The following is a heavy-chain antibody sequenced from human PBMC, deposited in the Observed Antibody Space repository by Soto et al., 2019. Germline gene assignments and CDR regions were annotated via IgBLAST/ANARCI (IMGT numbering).Heavy chain of an antibody. Sequence: QVHLVQSGAEVKKPGSSVKVSCKASGGTFSSYAISGVRQAPGQGLEWMGGIIPIFGTANYAPKFQGSVTITADESTSIACREPRSRISEDTAVYYCARLRCSGGSCYGAAYNWFDPWCQVTLVTVSS. V-gene: IGHV1-69*01. J-gene: IGHJ5*02. CDR1: GGTFSSYA. D-gene: IGHD2-15*01. CDR2: IIPIFGTA. CDR3: ARLRCSGGSCYGAAYNWFDP.